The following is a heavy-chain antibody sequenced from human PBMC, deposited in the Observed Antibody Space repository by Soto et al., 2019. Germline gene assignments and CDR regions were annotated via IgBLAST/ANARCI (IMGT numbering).Heavy chain of an antibody. Sequence: PSETLSLTCAVSGFSISSGYYWGWIRQPPGKGLEWIGSIYHSGSTYYNPSLKSRVTISVDMAKNQFSLKLSSVTAADTAVYYCARDRDYYDSSGYYSGTSYYFDYWGQGTLVTVSS. CDR2: IYHSGST. J-gene: IGHJ4*02. CDR3: ARDRDYYDSSGYYSGTSYYFDY. V-gene: IGHV4-38-2*02. D-gene: IGHD3-22*01. CDR1: GFSISSGYY.